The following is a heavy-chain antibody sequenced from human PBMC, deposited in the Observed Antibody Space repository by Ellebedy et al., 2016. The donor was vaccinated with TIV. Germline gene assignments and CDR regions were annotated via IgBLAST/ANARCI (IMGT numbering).Heavy chain of an antibody. V-gene: IGHV1-2*02. D-gene: IGHD3-10*01. Sequence: AASVKVSCKTSGDTFSGYYIHWVRQAPGQGLEWMGWSHPNSGATNYARNFQGRVTMTRNTSISAAYMDLSSLRSDDTAVYYCARAPKFGSMIDFWGQGTLIAVSS. J-gene: IGHJ4*02. CDR2: SHPNSGAT. CDR3: ARAPKFGSMIDF. CDR1: GDTFSGYY.